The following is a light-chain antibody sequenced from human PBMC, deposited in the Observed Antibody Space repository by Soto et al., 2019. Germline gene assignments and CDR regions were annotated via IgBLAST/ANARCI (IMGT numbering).Light chain of an antibody. J-gene: IGLJ2*01. CDR1: NIEGKS. V-gene: IGLV3-21*02. CDR3: QVWDNSGDPVV. CDR2: DDN. Sequence: SYVVTQPPSVSVAPRQTATIACWGDNIEGKSVHWYQQKSGQAPLLVVYDDNDRPSGIPERFSGANSGNTATLTVNRVEAGDEADYYCQVWDNSGDPVVFGGGTKLTVL.